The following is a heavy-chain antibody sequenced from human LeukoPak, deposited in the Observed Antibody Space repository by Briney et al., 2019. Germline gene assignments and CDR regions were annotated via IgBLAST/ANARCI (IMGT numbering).Heavy chain of an antibody. J-gene: IGHJ3*02. Sequence: AGGSLRLSCAASGFTFSSYWMHWVRQVPGKGLVWVSRIQSDGSSTMFADSVKGRFTISRDNAKNTLYLQMNSLRAEDTAVYYCARGSTPEEDILDIWGQGTMVTVSS. V-gene: IGHV3-74*03. CDR3: ARGSTPEEDILDI. CDR1: GFTFSSYW. CDR2: IQSDGSST. D-gene: IGHD2-15*01.